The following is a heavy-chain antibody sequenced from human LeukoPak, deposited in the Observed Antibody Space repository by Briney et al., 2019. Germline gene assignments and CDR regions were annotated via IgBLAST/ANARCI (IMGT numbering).Heavy chain of an antibody. D-gene: IGHD3-22*01. CDR2: ITGDGSGI. J-gene: IGHJ4*02. CDR3: VTFIEERD. V-gene: IGHV3-74*01. CDR1: GFTFSVYW. Sequence: PGGSLRLSCTASGFTFSVYWMQRVRQAPGEGPVWVSHITGDGSGISYADSVKGRFTISRDNAKNTLYLQMNSLRAEDTAVYYCVTFIEERDWGQGTLVTVSS.